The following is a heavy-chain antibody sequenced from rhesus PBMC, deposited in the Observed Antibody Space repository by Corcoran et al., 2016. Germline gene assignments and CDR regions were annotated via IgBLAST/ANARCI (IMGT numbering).Heavy chain of an antibody. CDR1: GYSISSGYY. D-gene: IGHD6-31*01. CDR3: ARRGSGSPFDY. CDR2: ISGSSGST. V-gene: IGHV4-99*01. Sequence: QVQLQESGPGLVKPSETLSLTCAVSGYSISSGYYWGWIRQPPGKGLEYNGYISGSSGSTYSIPALQRRVTISKDPSKNQVSLKLSSVTAADTAVYYCARRGSGSPFDYWGQGVLVTVSS. J-gene: IGHJ4*01.